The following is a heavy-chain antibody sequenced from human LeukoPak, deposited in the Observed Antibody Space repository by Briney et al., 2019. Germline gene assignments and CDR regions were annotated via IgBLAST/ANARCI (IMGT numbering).Heavy chain of an antibody. CDR2: NSAYNGNT. Sequence: GASVKVSCKTSGGTFISHFISWVRQAPGQGLEWMGWNSAYNGNTNYAQKLQGRVTMTTDTSTSTAYMELRSLRSDDTAVYYCASEIEVQDNWNYVYHYWGQGTLVTVSS. J-gene: IGHJ4*02. V-gene: IGHV1-18*01. CDR1: GGTFISHF. D-gene: IGHD1-7*01. CDR3: ASEIEVQDNWNYVYHY.